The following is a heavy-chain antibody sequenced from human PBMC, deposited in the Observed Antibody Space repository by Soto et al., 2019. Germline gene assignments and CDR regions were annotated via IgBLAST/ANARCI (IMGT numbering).Heavy chain of an antibody. CDR1: GFTFSSYA. J-gene: IGHJ5*02. V-gene: IGHV3-30-3*01. D-gene: IGHD3-10*01. Sequence: QVQLVESGGGVVQPGRSLRLSCAASGFTFSSYAMHWVRQAPGKGLEWVAVISYDGSNKYYADSVKGRFTISRDNSKNTLYLQMNSLRAEDTAVYYCARDRWGMVRRGNWFDPWGQGTLVTVSS. CDR2: ISYDGSNK. CDR3: ARDRWGMVRRGNWFDP.